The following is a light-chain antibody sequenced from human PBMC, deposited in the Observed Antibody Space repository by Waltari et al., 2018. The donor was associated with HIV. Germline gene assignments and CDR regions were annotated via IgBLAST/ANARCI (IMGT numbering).Light chain of an antibody. Sequence: QSVLTQPPSVSGTPGQNVTISCSGSSTNLGSNIVTWYQQVPDAAPKLLIYSNDQRPSGVPDRFSGSKSGTSASLAISGLQSADEADYYCAAWDDSLNGMFGGGTKLTV. CDR1: STNLGSNI. CDR3: AAWDDSLNGM. J-gene: IGLJ3*02. CDR2: SND. V-gene: IGLV1-44*01.